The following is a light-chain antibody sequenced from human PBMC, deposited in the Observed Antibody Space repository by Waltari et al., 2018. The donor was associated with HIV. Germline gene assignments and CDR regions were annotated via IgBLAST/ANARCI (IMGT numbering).Light chain of an antibody. CDR2: END. V-gene: IGLV1-51*02. CDR3: GTWDTSLSVGV. J-gene: IGLJ3*02. CDR1: RFHTEAHH. Sequence: QSVLPQPPSLSAAPGQRVTIPCSGSRFHTEAHHVSWYQQPPGTAPKLLSYENDKRPSGIPDRFSGSQSGTSATLGITGLQTGDEADYYCGTWDTSLSVGVFGGGTKLTVL.